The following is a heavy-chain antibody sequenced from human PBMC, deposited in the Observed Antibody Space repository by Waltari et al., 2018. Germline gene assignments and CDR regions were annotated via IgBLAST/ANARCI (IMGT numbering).Heavy chain of an antibody. CDR3: ARDEARYYDIMTGGGYYGLDV. Sequence: QVQLQESGPGLVRPSQTLSLTCTVSGGSISSGSVSWTWIRQPAGKGLEWVGHIFTSGSTTYNPSLKRRVSVSLDTSENQFSLRLSSVTAADTAVYYCARDEARYYDIMTGGGYYGLDVWGQGTTVTVSS. CDR1: GGSISSGSVS. CDR2: IFTSGST. J-gene: IGHJ6*02. V-gene: IGHV4-61*02. D-gene: IGHD3-9*01.